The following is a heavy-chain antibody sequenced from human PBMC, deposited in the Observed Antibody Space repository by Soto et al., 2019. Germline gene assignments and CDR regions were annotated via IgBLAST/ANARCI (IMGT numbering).Heavy chain of an antibody. J-gene: IGHJ6*02. CDR3: ARSFPNHIVVVPAAIRSGPYYYGMDV. CDR1: GYTFTSYG. CDR2: ISAYNGNT. V-gene: IGHV1-18*01. D-gene: IGHD2-2*02. Sequence: GASVKVSCKASGYTFTSYGISWVRQAPGQGLEWMGWISAYNGNTNYAQKLQGRVTMTTDTSTSTAYMELRSLRSDDTAVYYCARSFPNHIVVVPAAIRSGPYYYGMDVWGQGTTVTVSS.